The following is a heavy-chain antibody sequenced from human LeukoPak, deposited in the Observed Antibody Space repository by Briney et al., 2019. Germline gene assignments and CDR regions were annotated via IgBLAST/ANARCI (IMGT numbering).Heavy chain of an antibody. J-gene: IGHJ4*02. D-gene: IGHD2-2*01. Sequence: AASLKVSCKASGYTFTSNYMHWVRHAPGQGLERMGIIHPSGGNTNYAQKFQGRVAMTRDTSTSTVYMELSSLRSEDTAIYYCARDCSSTRCQGPVFDNWGQGTLVTVSS. V-gene: IGHV1-46*01. CDR1: GYTFTSNY. CDR2: IHPSGGNT. CDR3: ARDCSSTRCQGPVFDN.